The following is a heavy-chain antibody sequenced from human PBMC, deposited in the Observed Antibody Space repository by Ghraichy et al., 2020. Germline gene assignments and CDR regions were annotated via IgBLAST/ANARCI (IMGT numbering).Heavy chain of an antibody. V-gene: IGHV3-23*01. CDR1: GFTFSSYA. CDR3: ATDIYGLYGMDV. CDR2: ISGRGTST. D-gene: IGHD5-18*01. J-gene: IGHJ6*02. Sequence: GSLRLSCAASGFTFSSYAMSWVRQAPGQGLKWVSSISGRGTSTFYADSMRGRFTVSRDNSKDTLFLQINSLTADDTAVYYCATDIYGLYGMDVWGPGTTVTVSS.